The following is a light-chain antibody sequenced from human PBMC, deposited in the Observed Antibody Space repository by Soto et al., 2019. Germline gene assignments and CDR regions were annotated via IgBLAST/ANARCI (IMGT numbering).Light chain of an antibody. CDR1: QSVLYSSNNKNY. CDR2: WAS. V-gene: IGKV4-1*01. CDR3: QQYYSTPYT. Sequence: DIVMTQSPDSLAVSLGERATINCKSNQSVLYSSNNKNYLAWYQQKPGQPPKLLIYWASTRESGVPDRFSGSGSGTDFTLTISSLQAEDVAVYYCQQYYSTPYTFGQGTQLEIK. J-gene: IGKJ2*01.